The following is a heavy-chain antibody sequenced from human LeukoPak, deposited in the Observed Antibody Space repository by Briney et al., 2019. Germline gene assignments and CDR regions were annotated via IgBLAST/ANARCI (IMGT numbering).Heavy chain of an antibody. V-gene: IGHV4-34*01. CDR3: ARAEDEFDI. CDR1: GGSFSGYY. J-gene: IGHJ3*02. D-gene: IGHD5-24*01. CDR2: INHSGST. Sequence: PWETLSLTCAVYGGSFSGYYWSWIRQPPGKGLELIGEINHSGSTKYNPSLKSRVTISADTSKNQFSLRLSSVTAADTAVYYCARAEDEFDIWGQGTMVTVSS.